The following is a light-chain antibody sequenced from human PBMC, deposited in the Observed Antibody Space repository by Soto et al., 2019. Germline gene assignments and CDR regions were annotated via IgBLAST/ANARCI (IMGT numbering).Light chain of an antibody. Sequence: QSVLTXPASVSGSPGQSITISCTGTNSDLGTYNLVSWYQQLPGKAPKTIIYEVTKRPSGVSKRFSGSKSGNTASLTISGLQAEDEADYYCCSYVGSDIFYVFGTGTKVTVL. CDR1: NSDLGTYNL. CDR2: EVT. V-gene: IGLV2-23*02. J-gene: IGLJ1*01. CDR3: CSYVGSDIFYV.